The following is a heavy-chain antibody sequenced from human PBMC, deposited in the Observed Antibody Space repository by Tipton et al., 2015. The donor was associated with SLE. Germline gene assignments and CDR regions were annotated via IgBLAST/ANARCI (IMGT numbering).Heavy chain of an antibody. D-gene: IGHD6-13*01. V-gene: IGHV3-23*01. Sequence: SLRLSCAASGFTFSSYAMSWVRQAPGKGLEWVSAISGGGSTYYADSVKGRFTISRDNSKNTLYLQMNSLRAEDTAVYYCAKEALSAAGSGAEYFQHWGQGTLVTVSS. CDR2: ISGGGST. CDR3: AKEALSAAGSGAEYFQH. CDR1: GFTFSSYA. J-gene: IGHJ1*01.